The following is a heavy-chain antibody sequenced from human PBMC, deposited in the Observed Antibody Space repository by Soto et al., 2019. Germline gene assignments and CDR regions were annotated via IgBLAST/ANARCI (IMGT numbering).Heavy chain of an antibody. V-gene: IGHV3-21*01. CDR1: GFTFSGDA. D-gene: IGHD3-10*02. CDR2: ISTTSTYI. Sequence: GGSLRLSCAASGFTFSGDAMNWVRRAPGKGLEWVSSISTTSTYIYYADSVKGRFTISRDNANNSLHLQMNSLRAEDTAVYYCTRDYVMDVWGQGTTVTVSS. J-gene: IGHJ6*02. CDR3: TRDYVMDV.